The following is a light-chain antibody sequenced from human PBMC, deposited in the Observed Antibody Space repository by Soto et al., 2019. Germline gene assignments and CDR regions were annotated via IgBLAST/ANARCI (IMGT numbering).Light chain of an antibody. V-gene: IGKV1-5*01. J-gene: IGKJ1*01. CDR3: QQYNSYRT. CDR1: QTISIW. CDR2: DAS. Sequence: DIQMTQSHSTLSASVGDRVTITCRARQTISIWLAWYQQKPGKAPKLLIYDASILESGVPSRFSGSGSGTEFTLTISSLQPDDFATYYCQQYNSYRTFGQGTKVEIK.